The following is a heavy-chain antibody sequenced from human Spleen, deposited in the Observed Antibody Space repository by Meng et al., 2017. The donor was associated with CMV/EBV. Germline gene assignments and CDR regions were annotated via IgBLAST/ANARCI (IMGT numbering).Heavy chain of an antibody. D-gene: IGHD1-26*01. CDR1: GYTFNTYG. Sequence: SVKVSCKASGYTFNTYGISWVRQAPGHGLEWMGRFIPFLDIANYAQKFQGRVTITADKSTSTVYMEVNSLRSADTAVYYCARDSGGENYLDSWGQGTLVTVSS. CDR2: FIPFLDIA. J-gene: IGHJ4*02. CDR3: ARDSGGENYLDS. V-gene: IGHV1-69*04.